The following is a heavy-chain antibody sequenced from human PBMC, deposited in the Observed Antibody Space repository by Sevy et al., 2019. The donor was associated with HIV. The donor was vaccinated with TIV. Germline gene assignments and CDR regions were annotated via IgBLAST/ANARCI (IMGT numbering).Heavy chain of an antibody. CDR1: GLPFSRLG. Sequence: GGSLRLSCVASGLPFSRLGMHWVRQAPGRGLEWVAIISNDGSDKEYADSVKGRFTISRDNSKDMLYLQMNSLRLEDTAVYYCANSRGKYDGSSWLYYRYAVDVWGQGTTVTVSS. CDR3: ANSRGKYDGSSWLYYRYAVDV. J-gene: IGHJ6*02. V-gene: IGHV3-30*18. D-gene: IGHD6-13*01. CDR2: ISNDGSDK.